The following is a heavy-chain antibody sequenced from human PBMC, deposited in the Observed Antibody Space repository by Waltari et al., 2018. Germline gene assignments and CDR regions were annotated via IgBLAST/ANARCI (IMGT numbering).Heavy chain of an antibody. D-gene: IGHD3-22*01. CDR3: ARDKEDYYDSSGYQKFDY. CDR1: GGTFSSYA. V-gene: IGHV1-69*08. Sequence: QVQLVQSGAEVKKPGSSVKVSCKASGGTFSSYAISWVRQAPGQGLEWMGRIIPIFGTANYAQKFQGRVTITADKSTSTAYMELSSLRSEDTAVYYCARDKEDYYDSSGYQKFDYWGQGTLVTVSS. J-gene: IGHJ4*02. CDR2: IIPIFGTA.